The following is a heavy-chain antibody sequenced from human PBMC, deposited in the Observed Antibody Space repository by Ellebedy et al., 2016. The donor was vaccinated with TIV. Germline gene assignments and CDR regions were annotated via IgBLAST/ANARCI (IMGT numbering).Heavy chain of an antibody. D-gene: IGHD3-10*01. CDR3: ARASLVRGIAG. CDR1: SGSFSGYY. CDR2: ITHREST. V-gene: IGHV4-34*01. Sequence: SETLSPTXELDSGSFSGYYWAWIRQPPGKGLEWIGKITHRESTFYNSSLESRVTISLDTSKKHFSLKMSSMTAADTAMYYCARASLVRGIAGWGQGTLISVSS. J-gene: IGHJ4*02.